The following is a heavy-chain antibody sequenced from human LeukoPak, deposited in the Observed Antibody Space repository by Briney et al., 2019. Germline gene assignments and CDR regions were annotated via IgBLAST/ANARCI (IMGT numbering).Heavy chain of an antibody. CDR1: GYSFTNYW. J-gene: IGHJ4*02. D-gene: IGHD3-16*01. V-gene: IGHV5-51*01. CDR3: AIHSYATDY. CDR2: IYAGDSDT. Sequence: GESLKISCKASGYSFTNYWIGWVRQMPGKGLEWMGIIYAGDSDTRYSPSFQGQVTISAEKSISTAFLEWSSLKASDTAMNYCAIHSYATDYWGQGTLVTVSS.